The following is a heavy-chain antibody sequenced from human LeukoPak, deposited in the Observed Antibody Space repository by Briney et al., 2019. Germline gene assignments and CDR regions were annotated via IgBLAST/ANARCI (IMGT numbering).Heavy chain of an antibody. CDR2: ISYDGSNK. D-gene: IGHD4-17*01. V-gene: IGHV3-30*18. CDR1: GFTFSSYG. J-gene: IGHJ6*02. Sequence: GGSLRLSCAASGFTFSSYGMHWVRQAPGKGLEWVAVISYDGSNKYYADSVKGRFTISRDNSKNTLYLQMNSLRAEDTAVYYCAKDMTTNFYHGMDVWGQGTTVTVSS. CDR3: AKDMTTNFYHGMDV.